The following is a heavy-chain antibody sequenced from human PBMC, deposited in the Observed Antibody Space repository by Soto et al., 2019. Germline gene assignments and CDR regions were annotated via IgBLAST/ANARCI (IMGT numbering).Heavy chain of an antibody. Sequence: GGSLRLSCAASGCTFSFCAMNLVRQAQGKGLEWVSSIRGNNGDTYYADSVKGRFTISRDNSKYTRYLQMNSLRAEDTALYYCARESNAHFDYWGQGTMVTVSS. D-gene: IGHD7-27*01. CDR1: GCTFSFCA. J-gene: IGHJ4*02. CDR2: IRGNNGDT. V-gene: IGHV3-23*01. CDR3: ARESNAHFDY.